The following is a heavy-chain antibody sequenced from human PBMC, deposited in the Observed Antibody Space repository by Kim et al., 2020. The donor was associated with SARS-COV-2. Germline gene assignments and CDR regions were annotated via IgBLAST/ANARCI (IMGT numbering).Heavy chain of an antibody. Sequence: GGSLRLSCAASGFTFSSYAMHWVRQAPGKGLEWVAVISYDGSNKYYADSVKGRFTISRDNSKNTLYLQMNSLRAEDTAVYYCARERTPIVATKGGGLYGMDVWGQGTTVTVSS. CDR1: GFTFSSYA. D-gene: IGHD5-12*01. V-gene: IGHV3-30*04. CDR2: ISYDGSNK. CDR3: ARERTPIVATKGGGLYGMDV. J-gene: IGHJ6*02.